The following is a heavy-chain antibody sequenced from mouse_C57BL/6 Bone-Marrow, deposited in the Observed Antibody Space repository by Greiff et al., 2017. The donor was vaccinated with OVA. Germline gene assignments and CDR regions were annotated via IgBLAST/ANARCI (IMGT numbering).Heavy chain of an antibody. D-gene: IGHD2-4*01. CDR1: GYTFTSYW. J-gene: IGHJ1*03. Sequence: QVQLKQPGAELVKPGASVKLSCKASGYTFTSYWMHWVKQRPGQGLEWIGMIHPNSGSTNSNEKFKSKATLTVDKSSSTAYMQLSSLTSEDSAVYYCARGRLRRGYWYFDVWGTGTTVTVSS. CDR2: IHPNSGST. V-gene: IGHV1-64*01. CDR3: ARGRLRRGYWYFDV.